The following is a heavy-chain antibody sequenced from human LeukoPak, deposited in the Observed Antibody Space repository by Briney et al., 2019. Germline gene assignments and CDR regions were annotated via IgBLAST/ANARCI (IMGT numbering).Heavy chain of an antibody. CDR1: GYSITNYW. D-gene: IGHD6-19*01. V-gene: IGHV5-51*01. CDR3: ATSLTPGYSSGWYPYYFDY. CDR2: IYPGDSDT. Sequence: GESLKISCQGSGYSITNYWIGWVRQMPGKGLEWMGIIYPGDSDTRYSPSFQGQVTISADKSISTAYLQWSSLKASDTAMYYCATSLTPGYSSGWYPYYFDYWGQGTLVTVSS. J-gene: IGHJ4*02.